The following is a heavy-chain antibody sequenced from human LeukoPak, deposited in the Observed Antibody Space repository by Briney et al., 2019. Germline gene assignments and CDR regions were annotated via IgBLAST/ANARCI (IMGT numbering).Heavy chain of an antibody. CDR2: IYYSGST. V-gene: IGHV4-31*03. CDR3: ARALNPLPGTYYFDY. Sequence: SQTLSLTCTVSGGSISSGGYYWSWIRQHPGKDLEWIGYIYYSGSTYYNPSLKSRVTMSVDTSKNQFSLKLSSVTAADTAVYYCARALNPLPGTYYFDYWGQGTLVTVSS. CDR1: GGSISSGGYY. J-gene: IGHJ4*02. D-gene: IGHD2-15*01.